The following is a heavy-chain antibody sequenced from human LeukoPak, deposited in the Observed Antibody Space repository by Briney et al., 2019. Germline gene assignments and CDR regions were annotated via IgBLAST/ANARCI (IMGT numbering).Heavy chain of an antibody. CDR3: ARDADTAMVGPLGY. J-gene: IGHJ4*02. Sequence: GGSLRLSCAASGFTFDDYGMSWVRQAPGKGLEWVSGINWNGGSTGYADSVKGRFTIYRDNAKNSLYLQMNSLRAEDTALYYCARDADTAMVGPLGYWGQGTLVTVSS. V-gene: IGHV3-20*04. D-gene: IGHD5-18*01. CDR1: GFTFDDYG. CDR2: INWNGGST.